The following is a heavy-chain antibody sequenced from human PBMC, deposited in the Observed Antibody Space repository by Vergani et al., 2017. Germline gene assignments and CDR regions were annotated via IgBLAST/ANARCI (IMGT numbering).Heavy chain of an antibody. Sequence: EVQLVESGGGLVQPGRSLRLSCAASGFTFDDYAMHWVRQAPGKGLEWVSAISGSGGSTYYADSVKGRFTISRDNSKNTLYLQMNSLRAEDTAVYYCAKGGFGVVPVGWGQGTLVTVSS. CDR2: ISGSGGST. D-gene: IGHD3-3*01. V-gene: IGHV3-23*04. CDR3: AKGGFGVVPVG. J-gene: IGHJ4*02. CDR1: GFTFDDYA.